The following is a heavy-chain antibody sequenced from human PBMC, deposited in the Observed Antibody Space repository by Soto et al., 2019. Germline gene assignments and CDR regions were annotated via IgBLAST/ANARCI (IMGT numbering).Heavy chain of an antibody. CDR3: AKDQAGYYYGMDV. J-gene: IGHJ6*02. CDR2: ISYDGSNK. V-gene: IGHV3-30*18. CDR1: GFTFSSYG. Sequence: QVQLVESGGGVVQPGRSLRLSCAASGFTFSSYGMHWVRQAPGKGLEWVAVISYDGSNKYYADSVKGRFTISRDNYKNTLYLQMNSLRAEDTAVYYCAKDQAGYYYGMDVWGQGTTVTVSS.